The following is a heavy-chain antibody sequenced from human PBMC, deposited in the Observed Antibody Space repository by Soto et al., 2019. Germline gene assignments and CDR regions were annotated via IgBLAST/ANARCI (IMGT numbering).Heavy chain of an antibody. Sequence: RASVKVSCKASGYTFTSYGISWVRQAPGQGLEWMGWISAYNGNTNYAQKLQGRVTMTTDTSTSTAYMELRSLRSDDTAVYYCARDPSPNWNTFRAYYYYYGMDVWGEGTTVTV. D-gene: IGHD1-1*01. CDR1: GYTFTSYG. V-gene: IGHV1-18*04. J-gene: IGHJ6*02. CDR2: ISAYNGNT. CDR3: ARDPSPNWNTFRAYYYYYGMDV.